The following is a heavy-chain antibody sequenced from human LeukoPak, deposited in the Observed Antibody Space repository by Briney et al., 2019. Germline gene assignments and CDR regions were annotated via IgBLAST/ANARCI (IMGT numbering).Heavy chain of an antibody. D-gene: IGHD6-19*01. J-gene: IGHJ6*02. V-gene: IGHV3-23*01. CDR3: ARAAVADYYYYYGMDV. Sequence: GSLRLSCAASGFTFSSYAMSWVRQAPGKGLEWVSAISGSGGSTYYADSVKGRFTISRDNSKNTLYLQMNSLRAEDTAVYYCARAAVADYYYYYGMDVWGQGTTVTVSS. CDR1: GFTFSSYA. CDR2: ISGSGGST.